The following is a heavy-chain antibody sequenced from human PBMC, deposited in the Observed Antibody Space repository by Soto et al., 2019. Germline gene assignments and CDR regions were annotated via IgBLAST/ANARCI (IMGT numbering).Heavy chain of an antibody. CDR2: ISSSSSYI. CDR1: GFTFSSYS. Sequence: PGGSLRLSCAASGFTFSSYSMNWVRQAPGKGLEWVSSISSSSSYIYYADSVKGRFTISRDNAKNSLYLQMNSLRAEDTAVYYCARDLTGMITFGGVIVPNWFDPWGQGTLVTVSS. V-gene: IGHV3-21*01. J-gene: IGHJ5*02. CDR3: ARDLTGMITFGGVIVPNWFDP. D-gene: IGHD3-16*02.